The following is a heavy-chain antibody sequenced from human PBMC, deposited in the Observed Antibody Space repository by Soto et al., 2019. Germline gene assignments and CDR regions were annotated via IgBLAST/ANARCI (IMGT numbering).Heavy chain of an antibody. CDR2: IYYSGST. D-gene: IGHD3-16*01. CDR3: ARRAWGGPFDY. Sequence: QVQLQESGPGLVKPSETLSLTCTVSGGSISSYYWSWIRQPPGKGLEWIGYIYYSGSTNYNPSLKSRVTISVDTSKNQFSLKLSSVTAADTAVYYCARRAWGGPFDYWGQGTLVTVSS. V-gene: IGHV4-59*08. J-gene: IGHJ4*02. CDR1: GGSISSYY.